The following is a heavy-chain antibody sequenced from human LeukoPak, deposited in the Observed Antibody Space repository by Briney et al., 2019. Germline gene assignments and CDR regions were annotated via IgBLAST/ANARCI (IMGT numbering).Heavy chain of an antibody. Sequence: PSETLSLTCTVSGGSISSYYWSWIRQPPGKGLEWIGYIYYSGSTNYNPSLKSRVTISVDTSKNQFSLKLSSVTAADTAVYYCARHQIDYYYDSSGYYYFDYWGQGTLVTVSS. CDR2: IYYSGST. J-gene: IGHJ4*02. V-gene: IGHV4-59*01. CDR1: GGSISSYY. CDR3: ARHQIDYYYDSSGYYYFDY. D-gene: IGHD3-22*01.